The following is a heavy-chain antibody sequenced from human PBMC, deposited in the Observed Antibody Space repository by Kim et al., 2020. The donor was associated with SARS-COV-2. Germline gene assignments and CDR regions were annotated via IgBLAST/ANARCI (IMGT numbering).Heavy chain of an antibody. V-gene: IGHV3-30*18. Sequence: GGSLRLSCAASGFTFSSYGMHWVRQAPGKGLEWVAVISYDGSNKYYADSVKGRFSISRDNSKNTLYLQMNSLRAEDTAVYYCAKKGGGGCCGGGSCYLSYFDSWGQGTLVTVSS. CDR2: ISYDGSNK. J-gene: IGHJ4*02. D-gene: IGHD2-15*01. CDR3: AKKGGGGCCGGGSCYLSYFDS. CDR1: GFTFSSYG.